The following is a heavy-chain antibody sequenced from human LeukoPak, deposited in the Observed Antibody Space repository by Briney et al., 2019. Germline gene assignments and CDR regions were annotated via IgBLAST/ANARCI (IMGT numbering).Heavy chain of an antibody. V-gene: IGHV3-7*01. CDR3: ARDIGWYALDY. J-gene: IGHJ4*02. D-gene: IGHD6-19*01. CDR2: IKMDGSQY. Sequence: PGGSQRLSCAASGFSFSDHWMNWLRQAPGRGLEWVAIIKMDGSQYSYVDSVKGRFTISRDNAKNSLYLQMNSLRDEDTAVYYCARDIGWYALDYWGQGTLVTVSS. CDR1: GFSFSDHW.